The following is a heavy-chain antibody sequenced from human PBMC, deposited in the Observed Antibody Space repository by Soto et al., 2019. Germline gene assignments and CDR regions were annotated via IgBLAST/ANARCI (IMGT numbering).Heavy chain of an antibody. CDR3: GRGMNDQWRAFDY. Sequence: ASVKVSCKASGYSFTSYHMHWLRQAPGQGLEWMGIINPSGGSTSYAQKFQGRVTISVDTSKNQFSLKLSSVTAADTAVYYCGRGMNDQWRAFDYWGQGTLVTVSS. CDR1: GYSFTSYH. CDR2: INPSGGST. D-gene: IGHD6-19*01. J-gene: IGHJ4*02. V-gene: IGHV1-46*01.